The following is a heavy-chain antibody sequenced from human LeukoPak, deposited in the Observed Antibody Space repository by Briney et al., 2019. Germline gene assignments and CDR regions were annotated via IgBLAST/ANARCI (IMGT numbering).Heavy chain of an antibody. J-gene: IGHJ4*02. CDR1: VFTFDDYG. CDR3: ARSVGYSSSWYVGYFDY. Sequence: PGGSPRLSCAASVFTFDDYGMSWVRQAPGKGLEWVSGINWNGGSTGYADSVKGRFTISRDNAKNSLYLQMNSLRAEDTALYYCARSVGYSSSWYVGYFDYWGQGTLVTVSS. D-gene: IGHD6-13*01. V-gene: IGHV3-20*04. CDR2: INWNGGST.